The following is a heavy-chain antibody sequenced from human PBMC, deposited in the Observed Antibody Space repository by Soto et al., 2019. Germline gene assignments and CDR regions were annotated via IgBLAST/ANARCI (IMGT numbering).Heavy chain of an antibody. CDR3: ARDGPLGFCSGHRGYFDY. D-gene: IGHD3-3*01. CDR1: GYTFTGYY. V-gene: IGHV1-2*04. CDR2: INPNSGGT. Sequence: ASVKVSCKASGYTFTGYYMHWVRQAPGQGLEWMGWINPNSGGTNYAQKFQGWVTMTRDTSISTAYMELSRLRSDDTAVYYCARDGPLGFCSGHRGYFDYWGQGTLVTVSS. J-gene: IGHJ4*02.